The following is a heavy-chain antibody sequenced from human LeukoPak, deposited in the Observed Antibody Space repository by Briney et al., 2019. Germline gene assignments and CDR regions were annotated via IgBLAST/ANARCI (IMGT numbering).Heavy chain of an antibody. CDR1: GDSISSGGHY. V-gene: IGHV4-31*11. D-gene: IGHD2-21*01. J-gene: IGHJ4*02. CDR2: IYYSGST. CDR3: ARAPSCGSKRACFEY. Sequence: SETLSLTCAVSGDSISSGGHYWTWIRQHPGKDLEWIGYIYYSGSTHYNPSLKSRATITVDTSKNQFSLNLNSVTAADTAVYYCARAPSCGSKRACFEYGGQGALVTVSS.